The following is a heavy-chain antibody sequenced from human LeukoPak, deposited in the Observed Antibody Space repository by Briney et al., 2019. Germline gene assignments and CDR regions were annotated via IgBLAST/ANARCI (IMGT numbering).Heavy chain of an antibody. D-gene: IGHD3-3*01. CDR2: ISYDGSNK. CDR1: GFTFSSYA. Sequence: GGSLRLSCAASGFTFSSYAMHWVRQAPGKGLEWVAVISYDGSNKYYADSVKGRFTISRDNSKNTLYLQMNSLRAEDTAVYYCARGPHDFWSGYSGVFTFAIWGQGTMVTVSS. CDR3: ARGPHDFWSGYSGVFTFAI. V-gene: IGHV3-30-3*01. J-gene: IGHJ3*02.